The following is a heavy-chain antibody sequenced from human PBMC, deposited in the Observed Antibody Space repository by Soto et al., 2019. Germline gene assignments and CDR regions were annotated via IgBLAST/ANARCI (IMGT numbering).Heavy chain of an antibody. CDR3: ATYCSGSNCPGSLN. CDR2: INPSGGST. Sequence: QVQLVQSGAEVKKPGASVKVSCKASGYSFITYYLHWVRQAPGQGLEWMAIINPSGGSTTYAQQFQCRVTLTRDTSTSTVYLELSRLKSDDTAVYYCATYCSGSNCPGSLNWGQGTLITVSS. V-gene: IGHV1-46*03. CDR1: GYSFITYY. D-gene: IGHD2-15*01. J-gene: IGHJ3*01.